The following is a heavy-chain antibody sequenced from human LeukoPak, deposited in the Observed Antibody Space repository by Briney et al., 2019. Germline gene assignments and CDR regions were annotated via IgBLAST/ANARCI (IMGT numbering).Heavy chain of an antibody. CDR2: IYTSGST. CDR3: ARDFSGWYKALDI. CDR1: GGSISSYY. D-gene: IGHD6-19*01. Sequence: SETLSLTCTVSGGSISSYYWSWIRQPAGKGLEGIGRIYTSGSTNYNPSLKSRVTISVDKSKNQFSLELSSVTAADTAVYYCARDFSGWYKALDIWGQGTMVTVSS. J-gene: IGHJ3*02. V-gene: IGHV4-4*07.